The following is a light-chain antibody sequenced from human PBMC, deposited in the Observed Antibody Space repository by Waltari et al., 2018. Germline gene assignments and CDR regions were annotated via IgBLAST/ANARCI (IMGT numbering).Light chain of an antibody. CDR2: DTS. V-gene: IGKV3-11*01. CDR1: QSVSNM. J-gene: IGKJ1*01. Sequence: EIVLTQSPGTLSLSPGERATLSCRASQSVSNMLAWYQQKPGQAPRPLIYDTSNRATGIPARFRGSGSGTDFTLTISSLEPEDFAVYYCQQRSNWPPTFGQGTKVEI. CDR3: QQRSNWPPT.